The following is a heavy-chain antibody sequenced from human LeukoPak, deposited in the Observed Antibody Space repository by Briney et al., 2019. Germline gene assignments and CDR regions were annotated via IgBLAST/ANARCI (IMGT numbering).Heavy chain of an antibody. Sequence: SETLSLTCSVFGGSISGTTYYWLWIRQPPGKGLNCISSTHYTGRAYYNPSLKRRATTSADTSKNHFSLKLSSVTAADTAVYYCARHFDNGDYKKTFDIWGQGTMVTVSS. CDR3: ARHFDNGDYKKTFDI. CDR2: THYTGRA. J-gene: IGHJ3*02. V-gene: IGHV4-39*01. CDR1: GGSISGTTYY. D-gene: IGHD4-17*01.